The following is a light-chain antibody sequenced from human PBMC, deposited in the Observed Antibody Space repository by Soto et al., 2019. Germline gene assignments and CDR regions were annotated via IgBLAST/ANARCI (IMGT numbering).Light chain of an antibody. CDR2: GAS. J-gene: IGKJ4*02. CDR1: QSGGNN. CDR3: QQHINWPLT. Sequence: IVMAPSPGTLDVSPGERGTPSCRASQSGGNNRGWHQQKPGQAPRLLIYGASTRATGFPARFSGSGSGADFTLTNSSLEPEAFALYSCQQHINWPLTFGGGTKV. V-gene: IGKV3-15*01.